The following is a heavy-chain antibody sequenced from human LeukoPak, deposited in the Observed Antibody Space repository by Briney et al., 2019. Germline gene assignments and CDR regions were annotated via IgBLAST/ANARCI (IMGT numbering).Heavy chain of an antibody. CDR3: ARDGKAINDY. J-gene: IGHJ4*02. CDR1: GFAFSTYA. D-gene: IGHD2-2*02. V-gene: IGHV3-64*02. Sequence: GGSLRLSCAASGFAFSTYAMQWVRQAPEKGLEYVSGISGNGGTIYYADSVKGRFTMSRDNSRNTLYLQMGSLRPEDTAVYYCARDGKAINDYWGQGTLVTVSS. CDR2: ISGNGGTI.